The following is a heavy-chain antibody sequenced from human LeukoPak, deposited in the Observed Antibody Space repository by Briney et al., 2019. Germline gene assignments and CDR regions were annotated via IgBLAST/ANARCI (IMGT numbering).Heavy chain of an antibody. Sequence: ASVKVSCKASGGTFSSYAISWVRQAPGQGLEWMGDIIPIFDTAHYAQKFQGRVTITADESTSTAYMELSSLRSEDTAVYYCARAPTYYLHSSGCTNKTDYWGQGTLVTVSS. CDR1: GGTFSSYA. V-gene: IGHV1-69*13. J-gene: IGHJ4*02. CDR2: IIPIFDTA. D-gene: IGHD3-22*01. CDR3: ARAPTYYLHSSGCTNKTDY.